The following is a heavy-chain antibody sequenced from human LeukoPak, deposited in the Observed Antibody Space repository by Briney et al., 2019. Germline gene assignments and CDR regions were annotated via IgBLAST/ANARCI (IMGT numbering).Heavy chain of an antibody. Sequence: ASVKVSCKASGYTFTGYYMHWVRQAPGQGLEWMGWINPNSGGTNYAQKFQGGVTMTRDTSISTAYMELSRLRSDDTAVYYCARDSGERGSGSYLTAYWGQGTLVTVSS. CDR3: ARDSGERGSGSYLTAY. D-gene: IGHD3-10*01. J-gene: IGHJ4*02. CDR2: INPNSGGT. CDR1: GYTFTGYY. V-gene: IGHV1-2*02.